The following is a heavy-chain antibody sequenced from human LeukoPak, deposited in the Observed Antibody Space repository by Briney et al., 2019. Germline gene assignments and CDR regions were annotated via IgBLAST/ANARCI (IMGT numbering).Heavy chain of an antibody. Sequence: PSETLSLTCIVSDGSISSNFAYWGWIRQPPGKGLEWIGSISYTGNTDYNPSLKSRVTLSVDTSKNQFSLHLKSVTAADTAVYYCARSPVGAKFWFDPWGQGTLVTVSS. V-gene: IGHV4-39*07. CDR1: DGSISSNFAY. CDR2: ISYTGNT. CDR3: ARSPVGAKFWFDP. D-gene: IGHD1-26*01. J-gene: IGHJ5*02.